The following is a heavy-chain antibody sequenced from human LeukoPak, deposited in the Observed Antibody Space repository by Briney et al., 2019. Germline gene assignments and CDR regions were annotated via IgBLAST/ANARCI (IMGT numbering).Heavy chain of an antibody. V-gene: IGHV4-4*07. J-gene: IGHJ4*02. CDR2: IYSGGST. Sequence: SETPSLTCTVSGSSLNSYNWSWIPQPAGKGLEWIGRIYSGGSTNYNPSLKSRVTLSVDTSKNQFSLRLSSLTVADTAVYYCAREGRYGDYEGYWGQGTLVTVSS. D-gene: IGHD4-17*01. CDR3: AREGRYGDYEGY. CDR1: GSSLNSYN.